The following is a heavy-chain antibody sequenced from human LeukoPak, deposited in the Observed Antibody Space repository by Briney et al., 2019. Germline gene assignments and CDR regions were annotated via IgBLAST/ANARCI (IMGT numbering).Heavy chain of an antibody. D-gene: IGHD6-13*01. CDR2: IWYDGSNK. CDR1: GFTLSDYG. Sequence: GGSLRLSCAASGFTLSDYGIHWVRQAPGKGLEWVALIWYDGSNKYYADSVKGRFTISRDNSKNTVYLHMNSLRVEDTAVYYCARWQSASSSSWYVLDFWGQGTLVTVSS. J-gene: IGHJ4*02. CDR3: ARWQSASSSSWYVLDF. V-gene: IGHV3-33*01.